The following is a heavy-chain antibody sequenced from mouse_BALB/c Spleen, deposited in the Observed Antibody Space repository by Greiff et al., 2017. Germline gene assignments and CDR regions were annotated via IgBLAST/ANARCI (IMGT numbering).Heavy chain of an antibody. V-gene: IGHV1-7*01. Sequence: QVQLQQSGAELVKPGASVKMSCTASGYTFTSYWMHWVKQRPGQGLEWIGYINPSTGYTEYNQKFKDKATLTADKSSSTAYMQLSSLTSEDSAVYYGARGGGTFFDYWGQGTTLTVSS. CDR2: INPSTGYT. CDR3: ARGGGTFFDY. D-gene: IGHD4-1*01. J-gene: IGHJ2*01. CDR1: GYTFTSYW.